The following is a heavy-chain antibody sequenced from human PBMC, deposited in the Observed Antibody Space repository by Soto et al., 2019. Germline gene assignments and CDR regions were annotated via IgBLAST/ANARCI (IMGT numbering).Heavy chain of an antibody. D-gene: IGHD3-3*01. CDR3: ARDKRFLEWLLGDYYYYGMDV. Sequence: ASVKVSCKASGYTFTSYGISWVRQAPGQGLEWMGWISAYNGNTNYAQKLQGRVTMTTDTSTSTAYMELRSLRSGDTAVYYCARDKRFLEWLLGDYYYYGMDVWGQGTTVTVS. CDR2: ISAYNGNT. V-gene: IGHV1-18*01. CDR1: GYTFTSYG. J-gene: IGHJ6*02.